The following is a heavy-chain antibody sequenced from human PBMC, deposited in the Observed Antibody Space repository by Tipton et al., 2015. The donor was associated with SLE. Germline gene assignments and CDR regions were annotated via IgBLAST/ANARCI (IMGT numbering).Heavy chain of an antibody. Sequence: TLSLTCAVYGGSFSGYYWSWIRQPPGKGLEWIGEISHRGSTGYNPSLKSRVTISVDTSKNQFSLKLSSVTAADTAVYYCARRRAVAGRVPYYMDVWGKGTTVTVSS. D-gene: IGHD6-19*01. CDR1: GGSFSGYY. CDR2: ISHRGST. V-gene: IGHV4-34*01. CDR3: ARRRAVAGRVPYYMDV. J-gene: IGHJ6*03.